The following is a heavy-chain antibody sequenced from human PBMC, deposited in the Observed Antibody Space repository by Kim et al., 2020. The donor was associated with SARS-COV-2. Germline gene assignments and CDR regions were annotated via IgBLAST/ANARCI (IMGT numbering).Heavy chain of an antibody. CDR2: ISDDGTTR. V-gene: IGHV3-30-3*01. CDR3: ARDKGCSGDTCYLGYYYYGMDV. CDR1: GFTFSTYA. D-gene: IGHD2-15*01. Sequence: GGSLRLSCAASGFTFSTYAIHWVRQAPGKGLEWVTIISDDGTTRYYADSVKGRFTISRDNSRNTLFLQMNTLRPEDTAVYYCARDKGCSGDTCYLGYYYYGMDVWGQWTTVIVSS. J-gene: IGHJ6*02.